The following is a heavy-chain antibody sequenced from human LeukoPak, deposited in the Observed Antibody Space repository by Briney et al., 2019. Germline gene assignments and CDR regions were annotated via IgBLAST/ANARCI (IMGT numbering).Heavy chain of an antibody. CDR3: ARHWGSWAAFDY. V-gene: IGHV4-39*01. J-gene: IGHJ4*02. D-gene: IGHD7-27*01. CDR1: GGSISSSSYY. Sequence: SETLSLTCTVSGGSISSSSYYWGWIRQPPGKGLEWIGSIYYSGSTYYNLSLKSRVTISVDTSKNQFSLKLSSVTAADTAVHYCARHWGSWAAFDYWGQGTLVTVSS. CDR2: IYYSGST.